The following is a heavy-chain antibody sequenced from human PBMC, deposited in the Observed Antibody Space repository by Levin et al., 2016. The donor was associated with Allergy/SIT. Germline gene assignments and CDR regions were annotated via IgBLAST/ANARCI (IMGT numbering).Heavy chain of an antibody. CDR3: ARETITVYFDQ. CDR2: IYYSGST. V-gene: IGHV4-59*01. Sequence: SETLSLTCTVSGGSISSYYWSWIRQPPGKGLEWIGYIYYSGSTNYNPSLKSRVTISVDTSKNQFSLKLSSVTAADTAVYYCARETITVYFDQWGQGTLVTVSS. J-gene: IGHJ4*02. CDR1: GGSISSYY. D-gene: IGHD3-3*01.